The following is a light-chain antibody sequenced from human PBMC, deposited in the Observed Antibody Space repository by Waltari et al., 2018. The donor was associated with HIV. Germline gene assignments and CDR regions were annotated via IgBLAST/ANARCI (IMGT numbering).Light chain of an antibody. V-gene: IGLV1-44*01. CDR2: SNN. CDR3: ASWDDSLKGGA. Sequence: QSVLAQPPSAYGTPGPRVTIPCSGSTSNIGGNTVRWYQQLPGTAPKLLIYSNNERSSGFPDLLSCSTAGTSASLVISGLQSDDEADYYCASWDDSLKGGAFGTGTKVTVL. CDR1: TSNIGGNT. J-gene: IGLJ1*01.